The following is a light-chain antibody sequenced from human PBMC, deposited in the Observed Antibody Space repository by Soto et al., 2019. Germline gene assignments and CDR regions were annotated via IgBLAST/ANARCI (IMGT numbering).Light chain of an antibody. CDR2: QVT. CDR3: TSYAGDNNLV. CDR1: SRDVGGYNY. J-gene: IGLJ2*01. Sequence: QSGLTQPPSASGSPGQSVTISCTGTSRDVGGYNYVSWYQQHPGKAPKLMIYQVTKRPSGVPDRFSASKSGNTASLTVSGLQAEDEAHYYCTSYAGDNNLVFGGVTKLTVL. V-gene: IGLV2-8*01.